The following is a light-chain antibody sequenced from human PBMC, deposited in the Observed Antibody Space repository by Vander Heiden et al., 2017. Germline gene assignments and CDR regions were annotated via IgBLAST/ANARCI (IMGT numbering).Light chain of an antibody. Sequence: DILMTPSPSSLSASVGDRVTITCRASQSISNYLNWYQQKPGKAPRLLIFAASSLQSGVPSRFSGRGSGTDFTLTISSLQFEDSATYYCQQSHSTPPTFGGGTKVQIK. V-gene: IGKV1-39*01. CDR2: AAS. CDR1: QSISNY. J-gene: IGKJ4*01. CDR3: QQSHSTPPT.